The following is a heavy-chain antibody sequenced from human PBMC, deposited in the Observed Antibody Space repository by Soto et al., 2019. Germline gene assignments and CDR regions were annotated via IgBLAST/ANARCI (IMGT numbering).Heavy chain of an antibody. CDR3: ARGGHDFWSGYHPDYYYYSGMDV. V-gene: IGHV1-69*13. J-gene: IGHJ6*02. D-gene: IGHD3-3*01. CDR2: FIPIFGTA. CDR1: GGTFSRYA. Sequence: SVKVSCRASGGTFSRYAIRWVRQFSGRGRAWIGGFIPIFGTANYAQKFQGRVTITADESTSTAYMELSSLRSEDTAVYYCARGGHDFWSGYHPDYYYYSGMDVWGQGTTATDSS.